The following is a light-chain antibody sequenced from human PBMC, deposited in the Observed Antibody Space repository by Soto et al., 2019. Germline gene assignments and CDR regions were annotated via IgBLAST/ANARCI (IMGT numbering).Light chain of an antibody. Sequence: EIVLTQSPGTLSLSPGERATLSCRASQSVSSNYLAWYQQKPGQAPRLLIYGASSRATGIPDRFSGSGSGTDFTLTISRLEPEEFAVYYCQQYGSSPLTFGGGTEVEVK. CDR3: QQYGSSPLT. V-gene: IGKV3-20*01. J-gene: IGKJ4*01. CDR1: QSVSSNY. CDR2: GAS.